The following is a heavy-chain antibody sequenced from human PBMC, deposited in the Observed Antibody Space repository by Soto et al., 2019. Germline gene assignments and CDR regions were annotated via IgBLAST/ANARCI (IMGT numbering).Heavy chain of an antibody. V-gene: IGHV3-21*01. CDR2: ISSSSSYI. CDR1: GFTFSSYS. Sequence: GGSLRLSCAASGFTFSSYSMNWVRQAPGKGLEWVSSISSSSSYIYYADSVKGRFTISRDNAKNSLYLQMNSLRAEDTAVYYCARDLHGSSYGYVYYYYYMDVWGKGTTVTVSS. CDR3: ARDLHGSSYGYVYYYYYMDV. D-gene: IGHD5-18*01. J-gene: IGHJ6*03.